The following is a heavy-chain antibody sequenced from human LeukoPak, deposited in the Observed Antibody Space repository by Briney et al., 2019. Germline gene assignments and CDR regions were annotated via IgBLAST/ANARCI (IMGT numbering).Heavy chain of an antibody. CDR3: AKVDTCTSCYVGY. Sequence: PGGSLRLSCAASGFTVSSNYMTWVRQAPGKGLEWVSVIYSGGSTYYADSVKGRFIISRDNSKNTVYLQMNSLRAEDTAVYYCAKVDTCTSCYVGYWGQGTLVTVSS. V-gene: IGHV3-66*01. D-gene: IGHD2-2*01. J-gene: IGHJ4*02. CDR1: GFTVSSNY. CDR2: IYSGGST.